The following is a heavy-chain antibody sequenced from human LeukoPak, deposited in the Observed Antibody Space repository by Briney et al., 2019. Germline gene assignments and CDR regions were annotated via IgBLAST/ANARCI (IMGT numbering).Heavy chain of an antibody. CDR1: GYTLTELS. Sequence: ASVKVSCKVSGYTLTELSMHWVRQAPGKGLEWMGGFDPEDGETIYAQKFQGRVTMTEDTSTDTAYMELSSLRSEDTAVYYCATRPPTGYSSGWYFDYWAREPWSPSPQ. J-gene: IGHJ4*02. V-gene: IGHV1-24*01. CDR3: ATRPPTGYSSGWYFDY. D-gene: IGHD6-19*01. CDR2: FDPEDGET.